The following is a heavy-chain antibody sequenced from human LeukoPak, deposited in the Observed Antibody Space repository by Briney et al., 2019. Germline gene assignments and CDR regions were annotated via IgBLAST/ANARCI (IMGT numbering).Heavy chain of an antibody. J-gene: IGHJ4*02. Sequence: GGSLRLSCAASGFTFSSYAMSWVRQAPGKGLEWVSAISGSGGSTYFADSVKGRFTVSRDNSKNTLYLQMNSLRAEDTAVYYCAKTGSGYYYFDYWGQGTLVTVSS. V-gene: IGHV3-23*01. CDR3: AKTGSGYYYFDY. CDR1: GFTFSSYA. CDR2: ISGSGGST. D-gene: IGHD3-22*01.